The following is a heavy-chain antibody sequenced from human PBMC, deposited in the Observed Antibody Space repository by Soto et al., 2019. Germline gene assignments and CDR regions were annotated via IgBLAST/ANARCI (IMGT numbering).Heavy chain of an antibody. Sequence: QVQLQESGPGLVKPSQTLSLTCTVSGASISGGDYYWTWIRQPPGKGLEWIGSIYYTGNTYSNPSLESRLSTSADPSNTQVALRLTSVTAPESAICYSARATYDSSTYYLDYWSQGTLVTVSS. J-gene: IGHJ4*02. V-gene: IGHV4-30-4*01. CDR2: IYYTGNT. CDR1: GASISGGDYY. CDR3: ARATYDSSTYYLDY. D-gene: IGHD3-22*01.